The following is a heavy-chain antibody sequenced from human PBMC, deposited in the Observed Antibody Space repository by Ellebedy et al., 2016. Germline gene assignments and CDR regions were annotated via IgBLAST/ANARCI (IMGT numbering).Heavy chain of an antibody. V-gene: IGHV4-34*01. CDR1: GGSFSGYY. D-gene: IGHD4-23*01. CDR2: INHSGST. J-gene: IGHJ4*02. CDR3: ARAGGKTTQDY. Sequence: SETLSLTCAVYGGSFSGYYWSWIRQPPGKGLEWIGEINHSGSTNYNPSLKSRVTISVDTSKNQFSLKLSSVTAADTAVYYCARAGGKTTQDYWGQGTLVTVSS.